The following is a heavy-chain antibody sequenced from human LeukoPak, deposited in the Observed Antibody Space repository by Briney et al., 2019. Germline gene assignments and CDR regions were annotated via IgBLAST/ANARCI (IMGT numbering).Heavy chain of an antibody. Sequence: GGSLRLSCAASGFTFSSYSMNWVRQAPGKGLEWVSSISSSSSYIYYADSVKGRFTISRDNAKNSLYLQMNSLRAEDTAVYYCARDWVGIPGRGSYFDYWGQGTLVTVSS. D-gene: IGHD1-20*01. CDR2: ISSSSSYI. CDR1: GFTFSSYS. V-gene: IGHV3-21*01. J-gene: IGHJ4*02. CDR3: ARDWVGIPGRGSYFDY.